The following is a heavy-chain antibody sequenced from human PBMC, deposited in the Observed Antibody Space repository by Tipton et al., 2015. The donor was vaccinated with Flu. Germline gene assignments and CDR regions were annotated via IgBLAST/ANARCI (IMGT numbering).Heavy chain of an antibody. CDR3: ARAQHYDSNAYYYYYMDV. J-gene: IGHJ6*03. CDR1: GGSFSGYN. Sequence: LRLSCAVFGGSFSGYNWNWIRQAPGKGLEWVGEITHSGDTNYNPSLKSRVIISVDMSKNHFSLKLSSVTAADTAVYYCARAQHYDSNAYYYYYMDVWGKGTTVTVSS. V-gene: IGHV4-34*01. D-gene: IGHD3-22*01. CDR2: ITHSGDT.